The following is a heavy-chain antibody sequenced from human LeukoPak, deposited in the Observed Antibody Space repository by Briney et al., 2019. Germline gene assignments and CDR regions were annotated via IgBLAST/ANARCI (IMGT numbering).Heavy chain of an antibody. D-gene: IGHD1-26*01. J-gene: IGHJ4*02. CDR1: GFTFSSYA. CDR2: ISGSGGST. V-gene: IGHV3-23*01. CDR3: AKVGNQYSGSYYGYFDY. Sequence: GGSLRLSCAASGFTFSSYAMSWVRQAPGKGLEWVSAISGSGGSTYYADSVKGRFTISRDNAKNSLYLQMNSLRAEDTALYYCAKVGNQYSGSYYGYFDYWGQGTLVTVSS.